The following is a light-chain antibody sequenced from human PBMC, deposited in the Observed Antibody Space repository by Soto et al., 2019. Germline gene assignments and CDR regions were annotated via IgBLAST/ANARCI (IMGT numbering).Light chain of an antibody. Sequence: DLRMISSDWTRSASVGDRALITCRASQNINKWLAWYQQKTGKAPKLMIFAASSLQSGVPSRFCGSGSGTDFTLTISSLQPEELAVYKCQQRSNWPWTGSRGTKVDIK. CDR1: QNINKW. J-gene: IGKJ1*01. CDR2: AAS. V-gene: IGKV1-5*01. CDR3: QQRSNWPWT.